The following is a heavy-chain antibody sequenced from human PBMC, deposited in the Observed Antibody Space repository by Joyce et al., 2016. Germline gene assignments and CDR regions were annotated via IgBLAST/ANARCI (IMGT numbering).Heavy chain of an antibody. J-gene: IGHJ4*02. CDR3: ARAWEIISIVSMFDY. D-gene: IGHD3-10*01. Sequence: QVQLVQSGAEVKKPGSSVKVSCKSSGGTFSSYSISWVRQAPGQGLEWMGRIIPIYNTTNYAQKFQGRVTITADESTSAAYMELSRLRSEDTAMYYCARAWEIISIVSMFDYWGQGTLVTVSS. CDR2: IIPIYNTT. V-gene: IGHV1-69*18. CDR1: GGTFSSYS.